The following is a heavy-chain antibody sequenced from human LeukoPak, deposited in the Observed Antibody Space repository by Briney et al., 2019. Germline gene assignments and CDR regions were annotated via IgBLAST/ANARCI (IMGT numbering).Heavy chain of an antibody. CDR3: LNEHGG. CDR2: ISPASGAT. CDR1: GYTFTGSF. Sequence: ASVKVSCKASGYTFTGSFMHWVRQAPGQGFEWIGWISPASGATKYAQNFQGRVTLTTDTSITTAYMELSSLTSDDTASYYCLNEHGGWGQGTPVTVSS. J-gene: IGHJ4*02. V-gene: IGHV1-2*02. D-gene: IGHD1-1*01.